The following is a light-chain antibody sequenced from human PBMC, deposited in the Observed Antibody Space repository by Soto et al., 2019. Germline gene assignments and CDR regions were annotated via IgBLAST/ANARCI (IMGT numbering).Light chain of an antibody. J-gene: IGLJ1*01. CDR2: EVS. V-gene: IGLV2-14*01. CDR1: SSDVGGYND. CDR3: ASYTSSSSYV. Sequence: QSALTQPASVSGSPGQSITISCTGTSSDVGGYNDVSWYQQHPGKAPKLMIYEVSNRPSRVSNRFSGSKSGNTTSLTISGLQAEDEADYYCASYTSSSSYVFGTGTKLTVL.